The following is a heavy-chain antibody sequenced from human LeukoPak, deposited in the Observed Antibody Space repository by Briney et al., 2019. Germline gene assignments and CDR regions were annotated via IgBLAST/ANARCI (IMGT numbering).Heavy chain of an antibody. J-gene: IGHJ3*02. Sequence: GVSLRLYCAASGFTFRDYYMSWIRRAPGKGLEWVSYISSSGSTIYYADSVKGRFTISRDNAKNSLYLQMNSLRAEDTAVYYCARVAAAADAFDIWGQGTMVTVSS. CDR1: GFTFRDYY. CDR3: ARVAAAADAFDI. CDR2: ISSSGSTI. D-gene: IGHD6-13*01. V-gene: IGHV3-11*01.